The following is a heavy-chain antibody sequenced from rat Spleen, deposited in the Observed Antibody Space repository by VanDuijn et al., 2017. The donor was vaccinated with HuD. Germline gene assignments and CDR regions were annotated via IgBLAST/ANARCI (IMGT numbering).Heavy chain of an antibody. CDR2: IWTGGST. D-gene: IGHD1-10*01. CDR1: GFSLASFH. V-gene: IGHV2-43*01. J-gene: IGHJ3*01. Sequence: QVQLKESGPGLVQPSQTLSLTCTVSGFSLASFHVSWVRQPPGKGLEWMGVIWTGGSTAYNSLLSSRLIISRDTSTSQVFLEMNSLQTEDTAIYFCTREGYNNWGAFAYWGQGTLVTVSS. CDR3: TREGYNNWGAFAY.